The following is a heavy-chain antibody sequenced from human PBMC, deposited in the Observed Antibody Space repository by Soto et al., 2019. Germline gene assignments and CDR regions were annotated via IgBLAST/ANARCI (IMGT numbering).Heavy chain of an antibody. CDR1: GGTFSSYA. J-gene: IGHJ5*02. CDR3: ARVSGSVLNWLDP. D-gene: IGHD2-15*01. Sequence: QVQLVQSGAEVKKPGSSVKVSCKASGGTFSSYAISWVRQAPGQGLEWMGGIIPIFGTANYAQKFQGRVTXTXHXPTSTAYMELGSLRSEVTAVYYCARVSGSVLNWLDPWGQGTLVTVSS. V-gene: IGHV1-69*05. CDR2: IIPIFGTA.